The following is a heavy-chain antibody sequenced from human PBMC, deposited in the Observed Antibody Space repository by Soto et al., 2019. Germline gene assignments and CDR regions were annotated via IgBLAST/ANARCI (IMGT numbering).Heavy chain of an antibody. CDR2: INSYNGNT. Sequence: QVQLVQPAAEVKKPGASVKVSCKASGYTFTNYGITWVRQAPGQGLEWMGWINSYNGNTNYAQTFQDRVTMTTDTSTTTVFMELRSQRLDDTAVYFCARGMTPDYFDYWGQGTLLTVSS. CDR3: ARGMTPDYFDY. CDR1: GYTFTNYG. J-gene: IGHJ4*02. V-gene: IGHV1-18*01.